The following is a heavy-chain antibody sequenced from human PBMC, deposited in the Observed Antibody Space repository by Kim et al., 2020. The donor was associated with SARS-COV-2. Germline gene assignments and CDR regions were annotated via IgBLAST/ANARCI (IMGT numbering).Heavy chain of an antibody. CDR2: TI. CDR3: ARTYSSTAGF. J-gene: IGHJ4*02. Sequence: TIYYADSVKGRFIIARDNAKNSLYLQMNSLRVGDTAVYYCARTYSSTAGFWGQGTLVTVSS. V-gene: IGHV3-11*01. D-gene: IGHD2-21*01.